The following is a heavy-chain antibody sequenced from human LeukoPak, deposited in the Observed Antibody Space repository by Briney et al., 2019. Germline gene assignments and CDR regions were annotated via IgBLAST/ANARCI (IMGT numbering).Heavy chain of an antibody. V-gene: IGHV3-7*01. Sequence: GGSLRLSCAASGFTFSTYWMNWVRQVPGKGLEWVANIKEDGSEKYYVDSVKGRFTISRDNAKNSLYLQMNSLRAEDTAMYYCARDATNMATVVLYGFDIWGQGTIVTVSS. CDR3: ARDATNMATVVLYGFDI. CDR2: IKEDGSEK. D-gene: IGHD4-23*01. CDR1: GFTFSTYW. J-gene: IGHJ3*02.